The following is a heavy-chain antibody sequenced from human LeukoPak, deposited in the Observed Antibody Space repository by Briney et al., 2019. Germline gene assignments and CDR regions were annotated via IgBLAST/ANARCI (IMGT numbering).Heavy chain of an antibody. D-gene: IGHD2-2*01. Sequence: SQTLSLTCAISGDSVSSNSVTWDWIRQSPSRGLGWLGRTYYMSTWYNDYAVSVRGRITVNPDTSKNQFSLHLNSVTPEDTAVYYCARRLTQYDCFDPWGQGILVTVSS. CDR3: ARRLTQYDCFDP. CDR1: GDSVSSNSVT. V-gene: IGHV6-1*01. CDR2: TYYMSTWYN. J-gene: IGHJ5*02.